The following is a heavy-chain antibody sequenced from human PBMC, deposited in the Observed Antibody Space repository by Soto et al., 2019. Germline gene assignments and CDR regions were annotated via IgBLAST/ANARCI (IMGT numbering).Heavy chain of an antibody. CDR1: GGTFSSYS. V-gene: IGHV1-69*18. CDR3: ARAVVLTFTRFYDMDV. Sequence: QVQLVQSGAEVKTPGSSVKVSCKASGGTFSSYSINWVRQAPGQGLEWMGRRIPMFGTTDYAQRFQGRVTFTADESTITASLEVTNLTSEDTAVYYCARAVVLTFTRFYDMDVWGQGTTVTVSS. CDR2: RIPMFGTT. D-gene: IGHD3-9*01. J-gene: IGHJ6*02.